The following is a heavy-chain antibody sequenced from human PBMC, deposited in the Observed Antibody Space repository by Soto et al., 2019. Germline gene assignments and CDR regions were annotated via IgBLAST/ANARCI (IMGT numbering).Heavy chain of an antibody. Sequence: TCTVSGGSISSGGYYWSWIRQHPGKGLEWIGYIYYSGSTYYNPSLKSRVTISVDTSKNQFSLKLSSVTAADTAVYYCAREHCSSNYYYYGMDVWGQGTTVTVSS. D-gene: IGHD2-2*01. V-gene: IGHV4-31*03. CDR1: GGSISSGGYY. J-gene: IGHJ6*02. CDR2: IYYSGST. CDR3: AREHCSSNYYYYGMDV.